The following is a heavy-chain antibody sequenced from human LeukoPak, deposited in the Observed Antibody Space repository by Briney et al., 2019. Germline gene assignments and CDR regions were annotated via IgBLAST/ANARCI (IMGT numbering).Heavy chain of an antibody. CDR3: TWEWGSDNWCDP. V-gene: IGHV3-53*01. J-gene: IGHJ5*02. D-gene: IGHD7-27*01. Sequence: GGSLRLSCAASGFTVSSNYMTWVRQAPGKGLEWVSVIYSGGSTYYADSVKGRFTISRDNSKNTLYLQMNSLRAEDTAVDYCTWEWGSDNWCDPLVQGTLVTVSS. CDR1: GFTVSSNY. CDR2: IYSGGST.